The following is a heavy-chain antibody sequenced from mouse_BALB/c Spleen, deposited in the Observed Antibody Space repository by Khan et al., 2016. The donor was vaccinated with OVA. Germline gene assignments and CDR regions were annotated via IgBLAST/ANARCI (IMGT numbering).Heavy chain of an antibody. CDR1: GYIFTSYW. CDR2: IYPGTGST. J-gene: IGHJ2*01. D-gene: IGHD2-10*02. V-gene: IGHV1S132*01. Sequence: QLQLQQSGGELVRPGASVKVSCKTSGYIFTSYWIHWVKQRSGQGLEWIARIYPGTGSTYYNEKFKGKATLTADKSSSTAYMQLSSLKSEDSAVYICARGEYGNFFFDYWGQGTTLTVSS. CDR3: ARGEYGNFFFDY.